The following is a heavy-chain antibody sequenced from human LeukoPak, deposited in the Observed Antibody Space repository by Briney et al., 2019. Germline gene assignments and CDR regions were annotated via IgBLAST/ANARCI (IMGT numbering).Heavy chain of an antibody. V-gene: IGHV4-31*03. CDR3: ARVVVAATHGFDY. Sequence: PSETLSLTRTVSGGSISSGGYYWSWIRQHPGKGLEWIGYIYYSGSTYYNPSLKSRVTISVDTSKNQFSLKLSSVTAADTAVYYCARVVVAATHGFDYWGQGTLVTVSS. D-gene: IGHD2-15*01. CDR2: IYYSGST. CDR1: GGSISSGGYY. J-gene: IGHJ4*02.